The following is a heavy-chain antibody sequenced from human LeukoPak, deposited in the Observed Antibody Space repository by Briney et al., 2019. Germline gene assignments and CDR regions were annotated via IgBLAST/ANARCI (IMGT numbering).Heavy chain of an antibody. CDR3: ARGWPDGSGYYRDAFDI. D-gene: IGHD3-22*01. CDR2: MYNSESR. V-gene: IGHV4-59*11. J-gene: IGHJ3*02. Sequence: SETLSLTCTVSGGSMTSHYWSWIRQSPGKGLAWIGYMYNSESRNDNPSLKSRVTISLDTSKNQFYLILSSVTAADTAVYYCARGWPDGSGYYRDAFDIWGQGTMVTVSS. CDR1: GGSMTSHY.